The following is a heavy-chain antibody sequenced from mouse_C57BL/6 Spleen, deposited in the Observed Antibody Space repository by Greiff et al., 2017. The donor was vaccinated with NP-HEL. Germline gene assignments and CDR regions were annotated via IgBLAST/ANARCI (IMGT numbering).Heavy chain of an antibody. J-gene: IGHJ4*01. CDR2: INPNNGGT. CDR3: AREGGSDGYFYYAMDY. V-gene: IGHV1-18*01. CDR1: GYTFTDYN. D-gene: IGHD2-3*01. Sequence: EVKLQESGPELVKPGASVKIPCKASGYTFTDYNMDWVKQSHGKSLEWIGDINPNNGGTIYNQKFKGKATLTVDKSSSTAYMELRSLTSEDTAVYYCAREGGSDGYFYYAMDYWGQGTSVTVSS.